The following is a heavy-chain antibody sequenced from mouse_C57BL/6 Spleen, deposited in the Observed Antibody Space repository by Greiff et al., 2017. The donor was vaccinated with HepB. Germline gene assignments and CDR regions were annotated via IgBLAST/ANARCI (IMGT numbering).Heavy chain of an antibody. J-gene: IGHJ3*01. D-gene: IGHD2-3*01. CDR2: INPNNGGT. Sequence: EVQLQQSGPELVKPGASVKIPCKASGYTFTDYNMDWVKQSHGKSLEWIGDINPNNGGTIYNQKFKGKATLTVDKSFSTAYMELRSLTSEDTAVYYCASPGIYDGYLLAYWGQGTLVTVSA. V-gene: IGHV1-18*01. CDR3: ASPGIYDGYLLAY. CDR1: GYTFTDYN.